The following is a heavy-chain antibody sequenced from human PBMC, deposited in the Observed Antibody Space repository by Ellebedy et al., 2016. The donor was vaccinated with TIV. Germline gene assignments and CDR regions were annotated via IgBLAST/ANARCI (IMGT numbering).Heavy chain of an antibody. CDR1: GYTFSNYG. D-gene: IGHD2-2*01. CDR3: ARGGMLYCSSTYCVDY. J-gene: IGHJ4*02. V-gene: IGHV1-18*01. Sequence: ASVKVSXXASGYTFSNYGITWVRQAPGQGLEGMGWISAYNGDTNYAQKLQDRVTMTTDTSTSTACMELRSLKSDDTDMYYCARGGMLYCSSTYCVDYWGQGTLVTVSS. CDR2: ISAYNGDT.